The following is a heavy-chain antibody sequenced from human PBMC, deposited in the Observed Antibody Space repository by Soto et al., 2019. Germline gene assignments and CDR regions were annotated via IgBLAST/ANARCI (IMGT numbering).Heavy chain of an antibody. CDR1: GVIVSAYW. CDR2: INRGASGT. D-gene: IGHD2-15*01. V-gene: IGHV3-7*01. J-gene: IGHJ4*02. Sequence: GSLRLSCAGSGVIVSAYWMSWGRHAPGKGLEWVAMINRGASGTHYVDSVKGRFTISRDNAKNSLYLQMDSLRVEDTAVYYCATLDTAEIQTAAYWGQGPLVTVSS. CDR3: ATLDTAEIQTAAY.